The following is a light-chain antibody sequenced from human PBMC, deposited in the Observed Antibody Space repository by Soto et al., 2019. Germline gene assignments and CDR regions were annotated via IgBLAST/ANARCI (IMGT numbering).Light chain of an antibody. CDR3: QQYHNYPRT. CDR1: QSISTW. Sequence: DIQMTQSPSTLSASVGDTVTITCRASQSISTWSAWYQQKPGKAPELVIYDASKLHRGVPSRFSGSGSGTEFTLTISSLQPDDLATYYCQQYHNYPRTFGQGTKV. CDR2: DAS. V-gene: IGKV1-5*01. J-gene: IGKJ1*01.